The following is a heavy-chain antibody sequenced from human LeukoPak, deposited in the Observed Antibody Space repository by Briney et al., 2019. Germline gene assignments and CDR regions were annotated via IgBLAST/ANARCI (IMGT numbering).Heavy chain of an antibody. CDR1: GFTFSSYG. CDR2: ISYDGSNK. CDR3: AKDSGGILANGY. J-gene: IGHJ4*02. Sequence: PGGSLRLSCAASGFTFSSYGMHWVRQAPGKGLEWVAVISYDGSNKYYADSVKGRFTISRDNSKNTLYLQMNSLRAEDTAVYYCAKDSGGILANGYWGQGTLVTVSS. V-gene: IGHV3-30*18. D-gene: IGHD1-26*01.